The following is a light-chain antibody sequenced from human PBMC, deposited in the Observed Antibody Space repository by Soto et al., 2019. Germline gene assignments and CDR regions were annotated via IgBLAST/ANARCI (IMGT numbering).Light chain of an antibody. J-gene: IGLJ3*02. Sequence: QSVLTQPPSVSGAPGQRGTISCTGSSSNIGAGYDVHWYQQLPGTAPKLLIYGNSNRPSGVPDRFSGSKSGTSASLAITGLQAEDEADYYCQSYDSSLSGWVFRGGTKLTVL. CDR1: SSNIGAGYD. V-gene: IGLV1-40*01. CDR3: QSYDSSLSGWV. CDR2: GNS.